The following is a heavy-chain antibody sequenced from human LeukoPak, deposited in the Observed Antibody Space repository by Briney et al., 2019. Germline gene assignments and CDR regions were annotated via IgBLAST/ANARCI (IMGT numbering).Heavy chain of an antibody. D-gene: IGHD3-22*01. Sequence: ASVKVSCKASGYTFISYGISWVRQAPGQGLEWMGWISGYNGNTNYAQKLQGRVTMTTDTSTSTAYMELRSLRSDDTAVYYCARSTHTYYYDSSGSHFDYWGQGTLVTVSS. CDR1: GYTFISYG. CDR3: ARSTHTYYYDSSGSHFDY. V-gene: IGHV1-18*01. J-gene: IGHJ4*02. CDR2: ISGYNGNT.